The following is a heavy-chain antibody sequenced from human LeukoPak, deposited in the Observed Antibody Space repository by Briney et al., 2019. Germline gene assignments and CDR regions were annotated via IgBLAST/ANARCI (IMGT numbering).Heavy chain of an antibody. CDR1: DYSISSGYY. D-gene: IGHD6-13*01. J-gene: IGHJ3*02. CDR3: ARAYSSSWCDAFDI. Sequence: SETLSLTCTVSDYSISSGYYWGWMRQSPGKGLEWIGTIYHSGSAYYNPSLKSRVTISVDTSKNQFSLRLTSVTAADTAVYYCARAYSSSWCDAFDIWGQGTMVTVSS. V-gene: IGHV4-38-2*02. CDR2: IYHSGSA.